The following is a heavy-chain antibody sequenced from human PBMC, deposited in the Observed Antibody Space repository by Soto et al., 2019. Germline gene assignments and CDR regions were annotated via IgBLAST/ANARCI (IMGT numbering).Heavy chain of an antibody. CDR1: GGSMSSYY. J-gene: IGHJ5*02. CDR3: ARGQRFSDWFDP. D-gene: IGHD2-2*01. Sequence: ERLCRTGPVSGGSMSSYYWTWIRQPAGKGLEWIGRVYSSGGTHYNTSLKSRVTISLDTSKNQFSLRLLSATDADTAVYYCARGQRFSDWFDPWGQGTLVTVYS. V-gene: IGHV4-4*07. CDR2: VYSSGGT.